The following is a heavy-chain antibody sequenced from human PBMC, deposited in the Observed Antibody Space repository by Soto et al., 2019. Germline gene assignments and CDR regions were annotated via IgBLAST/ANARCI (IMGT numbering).Heavy chain of an antibody. D-gene: IGHD4-17*01. Sequence: QITLKESGPSPVKPTQTLTVTCTFSGFSLSNSGVGVAWIRQPPGKALEWLALIYGDNDKRYSPPLKTRLTTTKDTSNNQVVLTMTNMDPVDPATYYCAHCTLHDYGDYDPGTSHVFDSWGQGTLVTVSS. J-gene: IGHJ4*02. CDR2: IYGDNDK. CDR1: GFSLSNSGVG. CDR3: AHCTLHDYGDYDPGTSHVFDS. V-gene: IGHV2-5*02.